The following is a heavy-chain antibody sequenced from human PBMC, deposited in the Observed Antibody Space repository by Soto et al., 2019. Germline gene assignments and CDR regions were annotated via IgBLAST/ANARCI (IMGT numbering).Heavy chain of an antibody. D-gene: IGHD1-26*01. CDR2: IIPIFATV. CDR1: GGTHNNYA. Sequence: QVQLLQSGSEVRKPGSSVKVSCKASGGTHNNYAFTWVRLARGQGLEWVGGIIPIFATVVYAQRFEGRVTISADKSTSTAYMELTNLSFDDTAVYYGTIWWEAVRYQYYVLDVWGQGTAITVSS. J-gene: IGHJ6*02. V-gene: IGHV1-69*06. CDR3: TIWWEAVRYQYYVLDV.